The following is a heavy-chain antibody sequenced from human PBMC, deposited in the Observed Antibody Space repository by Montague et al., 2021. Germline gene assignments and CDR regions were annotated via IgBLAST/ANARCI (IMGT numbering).Heavy chain of an antibody. Sequence: CAISGDRVSSNRATWNWIRQSPSRGLEWLGRTYYRSKWYNENAVSVKSRVTVIADTSKNQFSLHLTSVSPEDTALYFCARGGGGATATLFVSWGRGTLVTVSS. J-gene: IGHJ5*02. CDR1: GDRVSSNRAT. V-gene: IGHV6-1*01. D-gene: IGHD2-15*01. CDR2: TYYRSKWYN. CDR3: ARGGGGATATLFVS.